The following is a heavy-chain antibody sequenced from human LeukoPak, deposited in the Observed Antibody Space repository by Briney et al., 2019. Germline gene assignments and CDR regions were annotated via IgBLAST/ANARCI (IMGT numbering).Heavy chain of an antibody. Sequence: GGSLRLSCAASGFTFSSYAMSWVRQVPGKGLEWVSAISGSGGSTYYADSVKGRFTISRDNSKNTLYLQMNSLRAEDTAVYYCAKDLGRYYYDSSGYYQEVYWGQGTLVTVSS. CDR1: GFTFSSYA. J-gene: IGHJ4*02. CDR3: AKDLGRYYYDSSGYYQEVY. V-gene: IGHV3-23*01. D-gene: IGHD3-22*01. CDR2: ISGSGGST.